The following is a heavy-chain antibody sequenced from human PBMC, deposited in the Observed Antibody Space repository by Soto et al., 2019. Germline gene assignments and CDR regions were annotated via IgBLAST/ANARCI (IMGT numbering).Heavy chain of an antibody. CDR2: IVVGSGNT. Sequence: SVKVSCKASGFTFTSSAVQWVRQARGQRLEWIGWIVVGSGNTNYAQKFQERVTITRDMSTSTAYMELSSLRSEDTAVYYCPALKRGRYGMDVWGQGTTVTV. CDR3: PALKRGRYGMDV. CDR1: GFTFTSSA. V-gene: IGHV1-58*01. J-gene: IGHJ6*02. D-gene: IGHD3-10*01.